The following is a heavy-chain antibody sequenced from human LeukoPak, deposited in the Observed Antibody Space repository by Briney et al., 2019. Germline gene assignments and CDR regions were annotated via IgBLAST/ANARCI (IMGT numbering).Heavy chain of an antibody. J-gene: IGHJ4*02. CDR3: ARKKNTYYSFDY. Sequence: GGSLRLSCAASGFTFSDYYMSCIRQAPGKGLEGVSYISSSGSTIYYADSVKGRFTISRDNAKNSLYLQMNSLRAEDTAVYYCARKKNTYYSFDYWGQGTLVTVSS. D-gene: IGHD3-10*01. CDR1: GFTFSDYY. CDR2: ISSSGSTI. V-gene: IGHV3-11*01.